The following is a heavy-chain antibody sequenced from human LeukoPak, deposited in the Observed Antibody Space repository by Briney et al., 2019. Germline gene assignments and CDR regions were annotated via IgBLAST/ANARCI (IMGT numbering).Heavy chain of an antibody. CDR3: ARGRTGTTSTREGIVDFDY. D-gene: IGHD1-7*01. V-gene: IGHV4-30-2*01. CDR1: GGSISSGGYS. CDR2: IYHSGST. Sequence: SQTLSLTCAVSGGSISSGGYSWSWIRQPPGKGLEWIGYIYHSGSTYYNPSLKSRVTISVDRSKNQFSLKLSSVTAADTAVYYCARGRTGTTSTREGIVDFDYWGQGTLVTVCS. J-gene: IGHJ4*02.